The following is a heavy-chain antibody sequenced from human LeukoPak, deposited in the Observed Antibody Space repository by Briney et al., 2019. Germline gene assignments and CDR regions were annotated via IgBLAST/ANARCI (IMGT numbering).Heavy chain of an antibody. CDR3: ARDYSSSSGYYYYYYMDV. Sequence: KPSETLSLTCTVSGGSFSSHYWSWIRQPPGKGLEWIGYIYYSGSTNYNPSLKSRVTISVDTSKNQFSLKLSSVTATDTAVYYCARDYSSSSGYYYYYYMDVWGKGTTVTVSS. J-gene: IGHJ6*03. CDR1: GGSFSSHY. CDR2: IYYSGST. V-gene: IGHV4-59*11. D-gene: IGHD6-6*01.